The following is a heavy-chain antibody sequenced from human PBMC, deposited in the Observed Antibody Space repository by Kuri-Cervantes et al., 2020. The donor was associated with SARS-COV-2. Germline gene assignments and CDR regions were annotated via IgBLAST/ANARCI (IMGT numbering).Heavy chain of an antibody. CDR1: GFTFSSYE. J-gene: IGHJ4*02. CDR2: ISSSSSTT. D-gene: IGHD2-15*01. V-gene: IGHV3-48*02. CDR3: AREGYCSGGSCFDY. Sequence: GGSLRLSCAASGFTFSSYEMNWVRQAPGKGLEWVSYISSSSSTTYYADSVKGRFTISRDNAKNSLYLQMNSLRDEDTAVYYRAREGYCSGGSCFDYWGQGTLVTVSS.